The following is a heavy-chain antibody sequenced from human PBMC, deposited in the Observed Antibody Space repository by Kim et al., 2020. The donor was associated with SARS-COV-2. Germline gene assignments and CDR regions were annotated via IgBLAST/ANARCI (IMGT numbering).Heavy chain of an antibody. V-gene: IGHV1-3*01. CDR3: ARHGNGMDV. CDR2: ISAATGET. Sequence: ASVKVSCKTSGYIFTNNGIQWVRQAPGQRPEWVGWISAATGETTYSQQFQGRVTITRDTSASTGYMELTSLTSGDTAVYYCARHGNGMDVWGQGTTVTVSS. CDR1: GYIFTNNG. J-gene: IGHJ6*02. D-gene: IGHD2-15*01.